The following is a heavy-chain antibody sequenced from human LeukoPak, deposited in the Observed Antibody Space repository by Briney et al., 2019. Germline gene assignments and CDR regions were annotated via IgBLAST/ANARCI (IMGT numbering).Heavy chain of an antibody. D-gene: IGHD4-11*01. Sequence: SETLSLTCAVYGGSFSGYYWSWIRQPPGKGLEWIGYIYYSGSTYYNPSLKSRVTISVDTSKNQFSLKLSSVTAADTAVYYCARGVSNCLDYWGQGTLVTVFS. CDR2: IYYSGST. CDR1: GGSFSGYY. J-gene: IGHJ4*02. CDR3: ARGVSNCLDY. V-gene: IGHV4-34*09.